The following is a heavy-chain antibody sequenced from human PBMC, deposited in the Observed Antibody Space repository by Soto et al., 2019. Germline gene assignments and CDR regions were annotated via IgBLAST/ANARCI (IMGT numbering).Heavy chain of an antibody. J-gene: IGHJ6*02. V-gene: IGHV4-4*02. Sequence: QVQLQESGPGLVKPSGTLSLTCAVSGGSISSSNWWSWVRQPPGKGLEWIGEIYHSGSTNYNPSLKGRVTISLDKSKNQFSLKLSSVTDADTAVYYCARERGAAVAVRDYGMDVWGQGTTVTVSS. CDR3: ARERGAAVAVRDYGMDV. CDR2: IYHSGST. CDR1: GGSISSSNW. D-gene: IGHD6-19*01.